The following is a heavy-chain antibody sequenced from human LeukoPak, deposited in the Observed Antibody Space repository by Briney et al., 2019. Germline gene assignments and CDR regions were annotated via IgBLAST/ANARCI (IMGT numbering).Heavy chain of an antibody. Sequence: PGGSLRLSCAASGFTFSTNWMTWVRQAPGKGLEWVANIKQDGSEKNYVDSVKGRFTISRDNAKNSLYLQMNSLRAEDTAVYYCVSRGGPIPMGVWGKGTTVTVSS. V-gene: IGHV3-7*01. D-gene: IGHD4-23*01. J-gene: IGHJ6*03. CDR2: IKQDGSEK. CDR3: VSRGGPIPMGV. CDR1: GFTFSTNW.